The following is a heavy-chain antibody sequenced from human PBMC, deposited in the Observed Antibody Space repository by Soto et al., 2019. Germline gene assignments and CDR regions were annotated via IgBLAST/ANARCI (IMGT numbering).Heavy chain of an antibody. V-gene: IGHV2-26*01. CDR1: GFSLTDTRMG. Sequence: SGPTLVNPTETLTLTCSVSGFSLTDTRMGVSWIRQAPGKALEWLAHIISNDDKSYSTSLKSRLTISKDTSKSQVVLRMTNMDPVDTGRYYCARAIFSSDSDGYYFDFDYWGPGTLVTVSS. J-gene: IGHJ4*02. CDR3: ARAIFSSDSDGYYFDFDY. CDR2: IISNDDK. D-gene: IGHD3-22*01.